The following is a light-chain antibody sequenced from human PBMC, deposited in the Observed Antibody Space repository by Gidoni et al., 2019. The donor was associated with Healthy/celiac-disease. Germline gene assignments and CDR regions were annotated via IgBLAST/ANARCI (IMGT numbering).Light chain of an antibody. CDR2: AAS. J-gene: IGKJ3*01. Sequence: DIQLTQSPSFLSASVGDRVTITCRASQGISSYLAWYQQKPGKAPKLLIYAASTLQSGVPSRFSGSGSGKEFTLTISSLQPEDFATYYCQQLNSYHQFTFGPGTKVDIK. CDR3: QQLNSYHQFT. CDR1: QGISSY. V-gene: IGKV1-9*01.